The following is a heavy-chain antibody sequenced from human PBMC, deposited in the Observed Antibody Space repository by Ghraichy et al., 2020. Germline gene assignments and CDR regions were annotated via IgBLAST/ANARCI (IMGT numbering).Heavy chain of an antibody. Sequence: ASVKVSCKASGYTFTSYAMHWVRQAPGQRLEWMGWINAGNGNTKYSQKFQGRVTITRDTSASTAYMELSSLRSEDTAVYYCARLGDCSSTSCYARVYYFDYWGQGTLVTVSS. D-gene: IGHD2-2*01. J-gene: IGHJ4*02. CDR1: GYTFTSYA. CDR3: ARLGDCSSTSCYARVYYFDY. CDR2: INAGNGNT. V-gene: IGHV1-3*01.